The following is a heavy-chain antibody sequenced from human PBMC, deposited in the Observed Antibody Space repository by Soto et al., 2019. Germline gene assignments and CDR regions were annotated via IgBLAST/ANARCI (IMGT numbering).Heavy chain of an antibody. CDR2: ISAHNGNT. D-gene: IGHD1-1*01. J-gene: IGHJ4*02. CDR3: ARGRYGDY. Sequence: QVHLVQSGAEVKKPGASVKVSCKGSGYTFTSYGITWVRQAPGQGLEWMGWISAHNGNTNYAQKLQGRVTVTTDTSTSTAYMELRGLRSDGPAVYYCARGRYGDYWGQGALVTVSS. V-gene: IGHV1-18*01. CDR1: GYTFTSYG.